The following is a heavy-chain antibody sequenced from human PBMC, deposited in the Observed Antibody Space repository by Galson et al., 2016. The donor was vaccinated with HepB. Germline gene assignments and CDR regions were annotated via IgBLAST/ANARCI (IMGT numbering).Heavy chain of an antibody. Sequence: SLRLSCAASGFVFSDDWMSWVRQTPGKGLEWVGRIKSQIDGGTTDYAAFVKGRITISRDDSKKTVFVQMNSLTAEATAVYYCTTYAVLVRGYFDYWGQGALVSVSS. D-gene: IGHD3-3*02. CDR2: IKSQIDGGTT. CDR1: GFVFSDDW. J-gene: IGHJ4*02. CDR3: TTYAVLVRGYFDY. V-gene: IGHV3-15*01.